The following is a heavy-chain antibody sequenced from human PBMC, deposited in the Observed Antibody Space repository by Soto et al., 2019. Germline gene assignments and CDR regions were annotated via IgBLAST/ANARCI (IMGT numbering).Heavy chain of an antibody. D-gene: IGHD1-26*01. Sequence: GASVKVSCKASGYTFTGYCMHWVRQAPGQGLEWMGWINPNSGGTNYAQKFQGWVTMTRDTSISTAYMELSRLRSDDTAVYYCARARVGATISYFDDWGQRTLVTVSS. CDR3: ARARVGATISYFDD. CDR2: INPNSGGT. J-gene: IGHJ4*02. CDR1: GYTFTGYC. V-gene: IGHV1-2*04.